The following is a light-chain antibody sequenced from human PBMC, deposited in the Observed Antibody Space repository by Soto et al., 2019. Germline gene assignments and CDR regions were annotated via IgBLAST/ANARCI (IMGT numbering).Light chain of an antibody. V-gene: IGKV3-20*01. J-gene: IGKJ4*01. CDR2: GAS. Sequence: EIVLTQSPGTLSLSPGERATLSCRASLSVSSSYLAWYQQKPGQAPRLLIYGASSRATSIPDRFSGSGSGTDFTLTITRLEPEDFAVYYCQQYGSSPLTFGGGTKV. CDR1: LSVSSSY. CDR3: QQYGSSPLT.